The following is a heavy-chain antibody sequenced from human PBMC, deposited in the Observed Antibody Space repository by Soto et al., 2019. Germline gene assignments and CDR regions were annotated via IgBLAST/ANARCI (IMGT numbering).Heavy chain of an antibody. CDR3: ARRRYSGYDLVSIDY. J-gene: IGHJ4*02. CDR1: GGSISSSSYY. V-gene: IGHV4-39*01. Sequence: SETLSLTCTVSGGSISSSSYYWGWIRQPPGKGLEWIGSIYYSGSTYYNPSLKSRVTISVDTSKNQFSLKLSSVTAADTAVYYRARRRYSGYDLVSIDYWGQGTLVTVSS. CDR2: IYYSGST. D-gene: IGHD5-12*01.